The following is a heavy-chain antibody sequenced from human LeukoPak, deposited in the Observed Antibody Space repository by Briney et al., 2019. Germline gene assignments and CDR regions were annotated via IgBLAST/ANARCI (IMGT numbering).Heavy chain of an antibody. J-gene: IGHJ4*02. Sequence: GGSLRLSCAASGFTFSSYAMSWVRQAPGKGLEWVANIKYDGSEKDYVDSVKGRFTISRDNAKNSLYLQMNSLRAEDTAVYYCARDIAPAGLFFDYWGRGTLVTVSS. CDR1: GFTFSSYA. V-gene: IGHV3-7*01. D-gene: IGHD6-13*01. CDR2: IKYDGSEK. CDR3: ARDIAPAGLFFDY.